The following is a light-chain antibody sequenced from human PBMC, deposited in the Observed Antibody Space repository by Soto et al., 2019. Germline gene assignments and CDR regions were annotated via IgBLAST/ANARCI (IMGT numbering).Light chain of an antibody. J-gene: IGLJ2*01. CDR1: SSDVGSYDY. CDR2: EVS. CDR3: SSYKSNTTVI. V-gene: IGLV2-14*01. Sequence: QSVLTQPASVSGSPGQSITISCTGTSSDVGSYDYVSWYLHHPGKAPKLIIYEVSNRPSGVSNRFSGSKSGNTAYLTISGLQAEDEADYYCSSYKSNTTVIFGGGTKLTVL.